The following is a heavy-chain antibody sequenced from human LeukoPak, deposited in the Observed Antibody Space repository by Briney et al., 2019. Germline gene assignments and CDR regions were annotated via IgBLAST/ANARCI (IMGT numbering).Heavy chain of an antibody. Sequence: SETLSLTCTVSGGSISSYYWSWIRQPPGKGLEWIGYIYYSGSTNYNPSLKSRVTISVDTSKNQFSLKLSSVTAADTAVYYCAREVVVGLSAESRFAAWGQGTLVTVSS. CDR2: IYYSGST. V-gene: IGHV4-59*01. J-gene: IGHJ5*02. D-gene: IGHD2-2*01. CDR3: AREVVVGLSAESRFAA. CDR1: GGSISSYY.